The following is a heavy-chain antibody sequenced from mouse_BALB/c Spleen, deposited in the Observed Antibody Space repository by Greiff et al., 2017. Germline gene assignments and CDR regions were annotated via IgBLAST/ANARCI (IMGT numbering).Heavy chain of an antibody. D-gene: IGHD2-14*01. CDR3: ARHNRSYAMDY. Sequence: EVKVVESGGDLVKPGGSLKLSCAASGFTFSSYGMSWVRQTPDKRLEWVATISSGGSYTYYPDSVKGRFTISRDNAKNTLYLQMSSLKSEDTAMYYCARHNRSYAMDYWGQGTSVTVSS. CDR2: ISSGGSYT. V-gene: IGHV5-6*01. J-gene: IGHJ4*01. CDR1: GFTFSSYG.